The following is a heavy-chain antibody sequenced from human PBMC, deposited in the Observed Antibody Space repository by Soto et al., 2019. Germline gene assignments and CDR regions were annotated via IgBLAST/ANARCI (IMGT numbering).Heavy chain of an antibody. Sequence: PSETLSLTCAVYGGSFSGYYWSWIRQPPGKGLEWIGEINHSGSTNYNPSLKSRVTISVDTSKNQFSLKLSSVTAADTAVYYCARWLRGYSYGTFDYWGQGTLVTVS. CDR2: INHSGST. CDR3: ARWLRGYSYGTFDY. V-gene: IGHV4-34*01. CDR1: GGSFSGYY. J-gene: IGHJ4*02. D-gene: IGHD5-18*01.